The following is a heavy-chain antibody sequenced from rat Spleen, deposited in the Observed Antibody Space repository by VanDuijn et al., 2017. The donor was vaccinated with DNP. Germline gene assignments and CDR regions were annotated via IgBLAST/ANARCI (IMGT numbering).Heavy chain of an antibody. V-gene: IGHV5-7*01. D-gene: IGHD1-7*01. J-gene: IGHJ2*01. CDR1: GFTFSDYY. Sequence: EVRLVESGGGLVQPGRSLKLSCAASGFTFSDYYMAWVRQAPKKGLEWVATITYDGSSTYYGDSVKGRFTISRHNAKNTQYLQMDSLRSEDTATYYCARRGTTGIFDYWGQGVMVTVSS. CDR2: ITYDGSST. CDR3: ARRGTTGIFDY.